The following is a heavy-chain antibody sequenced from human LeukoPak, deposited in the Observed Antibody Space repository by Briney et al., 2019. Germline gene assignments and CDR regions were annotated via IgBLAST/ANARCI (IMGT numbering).Heavy chain of an antibody. CDR3: ARDPGDNWYFDL. CDR2: IYSSGST. D-gene: IGHD7-27*01. J-gene: IGHJ2*01. Sequence: PSETLSLTCTVSGGSISSYYWSWIRKPAGKGLEWIGRIYSSGSTHYNPSLKSRVTMSVDTSKNQFSLKLSSVTAADTAVYYCARDPGDNWYFDLWGRGTLVTVSS. V-gene: IGHV4-4*07. CDR1: GGSISSYY.